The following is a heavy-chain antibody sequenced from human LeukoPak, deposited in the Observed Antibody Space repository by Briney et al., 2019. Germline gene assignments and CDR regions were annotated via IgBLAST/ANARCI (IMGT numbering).Heavy chain of an antibody. J-gene: IGHJ6*04. CDR3: ARRYLARPMDV. V-gene: IGHV4-34*01. D-gene: IGHD3-16*02. CDR1: GGSFSGYY. CDR2: INHSGSTNSGST. Sequence: SETLSLSCAVYGGSFSGYYWSWIRQPPGKGLEWIGEINHSGSTNSGSTNYNPSLESRVAISVDTSKNQFSLKLSSVTAADTAVYYCARRYLARPMDVWAKGTTVTVSS.